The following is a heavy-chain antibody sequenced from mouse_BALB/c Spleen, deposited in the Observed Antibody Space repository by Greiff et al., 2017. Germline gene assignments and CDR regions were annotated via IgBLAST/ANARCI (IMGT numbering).Heavy chain of an antibody. Sequence: EVQLVESGGDLVKPRGSLKLSCAASGFTFSSYGMSWVRQTPDKRLEWVATISSGGSYTYYPDSVKGRFTISRDNAKNTLYLQMSSLKSEDTAMYYCARRDGNYRGTMDYWGQGTSVTVSS. D-gene: IGHD2-1*01. CDR3: ARRDGNYRGTMDY. CDR1: GFTFSSYG. CDR2: ISSGGSYT. J-gene: IGHJ4*01. V-gene: IGHV5-6*01.